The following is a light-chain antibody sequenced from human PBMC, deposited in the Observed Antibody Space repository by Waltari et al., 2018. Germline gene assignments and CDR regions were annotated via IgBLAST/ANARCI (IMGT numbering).Light chain of an antibody. J-gene: IGLJ2*01. CDR2: DVS. CDR1: TSYLGPSNH. V-gene: IGLV2-11*01. CDR3: CSYAGSYTLV. Sequence: SALTHPPPGPRSPGHPFTLSCTRPTSYLGPSNHVAWYQQHPGKAPKLMIYDVSKRPSGVPDRFSGSKSGNTASLTISGLQAEDEADYYCCSYAGSYTLVFGGGTKLTVL.